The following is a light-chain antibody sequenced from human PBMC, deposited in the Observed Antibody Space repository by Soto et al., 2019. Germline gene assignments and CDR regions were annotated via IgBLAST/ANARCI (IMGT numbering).Light chain of an antibody. CDR2: EVS. CDR3: TSYASSNTVV. V-gene: IGLV2-8*01. J-gene: IGLJ2*01. CDR1: SSDVGGYNY. Sequence: QYVLTQPPSASGSPGQSVTISCTGTSSDVGGYNYVSWYQHHPGKAPKLMIYEVSKRPSGVPDRFSGSKSGNTASLTVSGLQAKDEVVYYCTSYASSNTVVFGGGTKVTVL.